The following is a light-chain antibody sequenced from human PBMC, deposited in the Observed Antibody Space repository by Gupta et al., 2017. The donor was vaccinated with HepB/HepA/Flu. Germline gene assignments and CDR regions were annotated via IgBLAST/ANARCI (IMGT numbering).Light chain of an antibody. V-gene: IGKV3-11*01. CDR1: QSSY. CDR2: DAS. J-gene: IGKJ2*01. CDR3: QQRSNWPHT. Sequence: EIVLTQSPATLSLSPGERATLSCRASQSSYLAWYQQKPGQAPRLLIYDASNRATGIPARFSGSGSGTDFTLTISSLEPEDFAVYYCQQRSNWPHTFGQGTKLEIK.